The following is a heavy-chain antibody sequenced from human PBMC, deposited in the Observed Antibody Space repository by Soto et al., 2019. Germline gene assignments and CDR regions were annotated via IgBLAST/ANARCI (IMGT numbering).Heavy chain of an antibody. CDR3: YVPGTRLYYFDH. CDR2: ISGRGGGT. CDR1: GFSFSTYA. J-gene: IGHJ4*02. Sequence: GSLRLSCAASGFSFSTYAMNWARQAPGKGLEWVSGISGRGGGTDYADSVKGRFTISRDNSRNTVYLLMNSLRPEDTAVYYCYVPGTRLYYFDHWGQGAQVTVSS. V-gene: IGHV3-23*01. D-gene: IGHD3-10*02.